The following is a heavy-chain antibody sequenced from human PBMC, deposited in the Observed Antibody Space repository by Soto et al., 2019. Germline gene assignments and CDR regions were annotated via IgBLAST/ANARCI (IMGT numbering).Heavy chain of an antibody. CDR3: ARDFRITMVRGVKDV. J-gene: IGHJ6*02. Sequence: QGQLVQSGAEVKKPGASVKVSCKASGYTFTSYGISWVRQATGQELEWMGWISAYNGNPNYSQKLQGRVTMTTDTSTSRAYMELRSVRSDDTAVYYCARDFRITMVRGVKDVWGQGTTVTVSS. CDR1: GYTFTSYG. CDR2: ISAYNGNP. D-gene: IGHD3-10*01. V-gene: IGHV1-18*01.